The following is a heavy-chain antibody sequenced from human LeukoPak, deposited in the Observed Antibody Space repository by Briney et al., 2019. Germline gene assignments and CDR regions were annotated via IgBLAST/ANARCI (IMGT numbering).Heavy chain of an antibody. CDR1: GFTFSSFW. CDR2: IYSGGST. CDR3: ARDSLD. D-gene: IGHD3-16*02. J-gene: IGHJ4*02. Sequence: PGGSLRLSCAASGFTFSSFWMSWVRQAPGKGLEWVSVIYSGGSTYYADSVKGRFTISRDNSKNTLYLQMNSLRAEDTAVYYCARDSLDWGQGTLVTVSS. V-gene: IGHV3-53*01.